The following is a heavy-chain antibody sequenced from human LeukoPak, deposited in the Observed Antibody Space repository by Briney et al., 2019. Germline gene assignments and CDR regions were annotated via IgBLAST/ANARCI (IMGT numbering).Heavy chain of an antibody. CDR3: ARRTNFDS. V-gene: IGHV4-39*01. J-gene: IGHJ4*02. Sequence: SETLSLTCTVSGDSISYSSYSWGWIRQPPGKGLQWIGSIYYSGSTFYNPSLESRVTISVDTSKSQFSLRLSSVTAADTAVYYCARRTNFDSWGQGTLVTVSS. CDR2: IYYSGST. CDR1: GDSISYSSYS.